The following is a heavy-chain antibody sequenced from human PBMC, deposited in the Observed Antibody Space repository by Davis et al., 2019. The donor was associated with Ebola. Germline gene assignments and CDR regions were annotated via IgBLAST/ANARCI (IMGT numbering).Heavy chain of an antibody. D-gene: IGHD1-7*01. CDR1: GFSFSTYW. Sequence: PGGSLRLSCAASGFSFSTYWMHWVRQAPGKGLVWVSRTNNDGGHTSYAESVKGRFTISRDSSKNTLYLQMKSLRAEDTALYYCAREEFITGTQGYWGQGTLVTVSS. CDR2: TNNDGGHT. CDR3: AREEFITGTQGY. V-gene: IGHV3-74*01. J-gene: IGHJ4*02.